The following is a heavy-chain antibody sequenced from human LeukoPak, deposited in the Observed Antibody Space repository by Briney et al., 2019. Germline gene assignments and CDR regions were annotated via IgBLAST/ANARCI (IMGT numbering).Heavy chain of an antibody. J-gene: IGHJ3*02. CDR3: AREGIVVVPAESYAFDI. CDR2: IIPIFGTA. Sequence: GASVKVSCKASGGTFSSYAISWVRQAPGQGLEWMGGIIPIFGTANYAQKFQGRVTITADESTSTAYMELCSLRSEDTAVYYCAREGIVVVPAESYAFDIWGQGTMVTVSS. CDR1: GGTFSSYA. D-gene: IGHD2-2*01. V-gene: IGHV1-69*13.